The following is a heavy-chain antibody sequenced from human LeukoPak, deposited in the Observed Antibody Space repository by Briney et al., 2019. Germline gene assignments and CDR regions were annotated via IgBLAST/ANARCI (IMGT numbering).Heavy chain of an antibody. V-gene: IGHV4-34*01. CDR2: INHSGST. J-gene: IGHJ6*03. Sequence: SETLSLTCAVYGGSFSGYYWSWIRQPPGKGLEWIGEINHSGSTNYNPSLKSRVTISVDTSKNQFSLKLSSVTAADTAVYYCARVVTIFGVAPDYYYYYYMDVWGKGTTVTVSS. D-gene: IGHD3-3*01. CDR1: GGSFSGYY. CDR3: ARVVTIFGVAPDYYYYYYMDV.